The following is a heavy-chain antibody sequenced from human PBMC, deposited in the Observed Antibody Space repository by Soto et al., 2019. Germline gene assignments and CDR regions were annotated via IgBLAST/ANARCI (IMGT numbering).Heavy chain of an antibody. D-gene: IGHD3-10*01. V-gene: IGHV2-5*02. CDR1: GFSLSTSGVG. CDR3: AHRLRGGECFEL. CDR2: IYWDDDK. J-gene: IGHJ2*01. Sequence: QITLKESGPTLVKPTQTLTLTCTFSGFSLSTSGVGVGWIRQPPGKALEWLALIYWDDDKRYSPSLKSRLTITKDTSKNQVVLTMTHMEPVDTAPYYCAHRLRGGECFELWGRGTLVTVSS.